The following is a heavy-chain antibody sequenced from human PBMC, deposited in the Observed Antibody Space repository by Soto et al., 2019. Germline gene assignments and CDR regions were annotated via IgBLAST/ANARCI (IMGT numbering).Heavy chain of an antibody. CDR3: AKATATGGGAFDI. J-gene: IGHJ3*02. CDR2: VLVGGST. CDR1: GFICSSYD. Sequence: GGSLRLSCAASGFICSSYDMSWVRQAPGKGLEWVSTVLVGGSTHYEDSVKGRFTISRDGSKNTVYLQMNSLTAGDTAVYYCAKATATGGGAFDICGQGTMVTVSS. V-gene: IGHV3-23*01. D-gene: IGHD2-8*02.